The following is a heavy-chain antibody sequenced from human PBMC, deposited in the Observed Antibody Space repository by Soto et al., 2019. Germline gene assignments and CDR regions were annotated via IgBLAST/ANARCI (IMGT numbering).Heavy chain of an antibody. J-gene: IGHJ5*02. Sequence: EVQLVQSGAEVKKAGESLRISCKGFGYSFTSYWITWVRQLPGKGLEWMGRIDPSDSYTNYSPSFQGHVTISTDNSISTAYLQWNSLRASDSAIYYCARHRTAGKGCFDPWGQGTLVTVSS. V-gene: IGHV5-10-1*03. D-gene: IGHD6-13*01. CDR2: IDPSDSYT. CDR3: ARHRTAGKGCFDP. CDR1: GYSFTSYW.